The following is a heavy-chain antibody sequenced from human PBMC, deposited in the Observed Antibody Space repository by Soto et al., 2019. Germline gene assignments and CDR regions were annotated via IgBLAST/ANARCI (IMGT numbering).Heavy chain of an antibody. J-gene: IGHJ5*02. V-gene: IGHV3-7*01. D-gene: IGHD3-3*01. CDR3: AIMIFGLGTDH. CDR2: IKQDGSEK. CDR1: GFTFTDYW. Sequence: EVQLVESGGALVQPGGSLRLSCAASGFTFTDYWMNWVRQAPGKGLERVANIKQDGSEKYYVDSVKGRFTISRDNAKKSLYLQMNSLRAEDTAVYYCAIMIFGLGTDHWGQGTLVTVSS.